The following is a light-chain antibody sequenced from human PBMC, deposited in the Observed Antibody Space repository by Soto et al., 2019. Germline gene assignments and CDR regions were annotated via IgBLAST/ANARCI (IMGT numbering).Light chain of an antibody. V-gene: IGLV2-14*01. CDR3: CSYPTSSALV. CDR2: EVS. Sequence: QSALTQPASVSGSPGQSITIYCTGTSRDVGGHNYVSWYQHHPGKAPKLIIFEVSNRPSGVSSRFSGSKSGNTASLSISGLQTEVEADYYFCSYPTSSALVFGGGTKVTVL. CDR1: SRDVGGHNY. J-gene: IGLJ3*02.